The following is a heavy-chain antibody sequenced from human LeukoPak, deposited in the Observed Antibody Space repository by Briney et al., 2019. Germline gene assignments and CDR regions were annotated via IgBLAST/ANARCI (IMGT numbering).Heavy chain of an antibody. V-gene: IGHV4-39*07. CDR3: ARGKLIAVAGTDY. D-gene: IGHD6-19*01. CDR2: IYYSGST. CDR1: GGSISSSSYY. J-gene: IGHJ4*02. Sequence: PSETLSLTCTVSGGSISSSSYYWGWIRQPPGKGLEWIGSIYYSGSTYYNPSLKSRVTISVDTSKNQFSLKLSSLTAADTAVYYCARGKLIAVAGTDYWGQGTLVTVSS.